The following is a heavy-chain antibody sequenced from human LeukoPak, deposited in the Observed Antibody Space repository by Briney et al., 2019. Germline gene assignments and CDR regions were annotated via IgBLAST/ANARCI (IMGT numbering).Heavy chain of an antibody. CDR3: ARSHYYDSSGSHNNWFDP. D-gene: IGHD3-22*01. V-gene: IGHV4-34*01. CDR1: GGSFSGYY. Sequence: SETLSLTCAVYGGSFSGYYWTYIRQPPGKGLEWIGEINHSGSTNYNPSLKSRVTISVDTSKNQFSLKLSSVTAADTAVYYCARSHYYDSSGSHNNWFDPWGQGALVTVSS. J-gene: IGHJ5*02. CDR2: INHSGST.